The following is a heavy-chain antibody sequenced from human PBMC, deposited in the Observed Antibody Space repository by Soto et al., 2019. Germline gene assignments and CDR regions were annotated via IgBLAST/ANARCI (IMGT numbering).Heavy chain of an antibody. CDR2: ISYDGSNK. CDR1: GFTFSSYA. J-gene: IGHJ6*02. Sequence: PGGSLRLSCAASGFTFSSYAMHWVRQAPGKGLEWVAVISYDGSNKYYADSVKGRFTISRDNSKNTLYLQMNSLRAEDTAVYYCARGKSSGWSYIYYYYGMDVWGQGTTVTVSS. CDR3: ARGKSSGWSYIYYYYGMDV. D-gene: IGHD6-19*01. V-gene: IGHV3-30-3*01.